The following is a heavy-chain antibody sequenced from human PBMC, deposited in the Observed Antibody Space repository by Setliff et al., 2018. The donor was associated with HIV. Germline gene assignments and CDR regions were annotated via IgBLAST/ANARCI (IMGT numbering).Heavy chain of an antibody. J-gene: IGHJ4*02. CDR1: GGSISGSTHY. CDR2: SHYTGNS. V-gene: IGHV4-39*07. D-gene: IGHD2-21*01. CDR3: TTGTRLVD. Sequence: SETLSLTCSVSGGSISGSTHYWGWIRQPPGKGLEWIGSSHYTGNSYSNPSLKSRLSISVDTSKNHISLKLTSVTEDTAVYYCTTGTRLVDWGQGALVTVSS.